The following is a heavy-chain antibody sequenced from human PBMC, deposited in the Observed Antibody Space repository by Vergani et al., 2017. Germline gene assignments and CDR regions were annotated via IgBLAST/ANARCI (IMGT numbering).Heavy chain of an antibody. CDR3: GKHAGGYENFFDS. V-gene: IGHV3-23*01. CDR2: LTGGGGST. D-gene: IGHD5-12*01. J-gene: IGHJ4*02. Sequence: EVQLLESGGSLKQPGGSVRLSCAASGFTFSTFAMHWVRQAPGKGLEWVSALTGGGGSTYYADAFKGRFIISRDKSRDTLYLQMNSLRPEDTATYYCGKHAGGYENFFDSWGERGMIAVSS. CDR1: GFTFSTFA.